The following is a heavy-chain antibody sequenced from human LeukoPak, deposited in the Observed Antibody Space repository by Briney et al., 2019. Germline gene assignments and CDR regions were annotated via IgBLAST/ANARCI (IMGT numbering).Heavy chain of an antibody. CDR3: ARNPSLRYFDWLSIRYYYYYMDV. D-gene: IGHD3-9*01. Sequence: ASVKVSCKASGYTFTSYGISWVRQAPGQGLEWMGWISAYNGNTNYAQKLQGRVTMTTDTSTSTAYMELGSLRSDDTAVYYCARNPSLRYFDWLSIRYYYYYMDVWGKGTTVTVSS. J-gene: IGHJ6*03. CDR1: GYTFTSYG. CDR2: ISAYNGNT. V-gene: IGHV1-18*01.